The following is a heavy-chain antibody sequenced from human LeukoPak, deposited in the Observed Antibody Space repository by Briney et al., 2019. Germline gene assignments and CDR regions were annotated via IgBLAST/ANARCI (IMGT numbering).Heavy chain of an antibody. CDR1: GFTFSSVS. V-gene: IGHV3-48*02. CDR3: ARPTNWWGYFDY. Sequence: PGGSLRLSCAASGFTFSSVSMNSVRQAPGKGLEWVSYISSRSSTIYYADSVKGRFTISRDNAKNSLYLQMNSLRDEDTAVYYCARPTNWWGYFDYWGQGTLVTVSS. D-gene: IGHD2-8*02. CDR2: ISSRSSTI. J-gene: IGHJ4*02.